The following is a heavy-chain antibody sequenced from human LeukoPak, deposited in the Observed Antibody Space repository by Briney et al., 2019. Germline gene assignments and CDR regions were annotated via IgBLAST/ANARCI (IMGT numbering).Heavy chain of an antibody. CDR1: GYTFTSYA. Sequence: ASVKVSCTASGYTFTSYAMHWVRQAPGQRLEWMGWINAGNGKTKYSQKFQGRVTITRDTSASTAYMELSSLRSEDTAVYYCARGPLGDCSSTSCSSRKYYGMDVWGKGTTVTVSS. CDR2: INAGNGKT. D-gene: IGHD2-2*01. CDR3: ARGPLGDCSSTSCSSRKYYGMDV. J-gene: IGHJ6*04. V-gene: IGHV1-3*01.